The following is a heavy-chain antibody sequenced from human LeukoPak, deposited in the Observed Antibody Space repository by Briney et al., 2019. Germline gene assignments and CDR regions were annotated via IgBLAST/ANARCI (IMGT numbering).Heavy chain of an antibody. CDR1: GFTFSNSP. Sequence: GGSLRLSCSASGFTFSNSPMHWVRQAPGKGLEYVSAISYNGGSTYYADSVKGGFTTSRDNSKSTLYLQMSSLRAEDTAVYYCVKEKAYYDYWGQGTLVTVSS. CDR3: VKEKAYYDY. CDR2: ISYNGGST. J-gene: IGHJ4*02. V-gene: IGHV3-64D*06.